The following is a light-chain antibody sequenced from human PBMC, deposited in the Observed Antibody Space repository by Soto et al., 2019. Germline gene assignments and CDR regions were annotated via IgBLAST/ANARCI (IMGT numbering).Light chain of an antibody. CDR3: TSYAGSYADVV. Sequence: QSALTQPPSAPGSPGQSVTISCTGASRDFGGTNYVTWYQQHPGKAPKLMIFEVTKRPSGVPDRFSGSKSGNTASLTVSGLQAEDEADYYCTSYAGSYADVVFGGGTKLTVL. V-gene: IGLV2-8*01. J-gene: IGLJ2*01. CDR2: EVT. CDR1: SRDFGGTNY.